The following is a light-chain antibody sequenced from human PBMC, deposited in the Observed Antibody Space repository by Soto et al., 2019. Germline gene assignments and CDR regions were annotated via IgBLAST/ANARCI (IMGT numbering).Light chain of an antibody. CDR1: QSVSSSY. J-gene: IGKJ1*01. V-gene: IGKV3-20*01. CDR3: QQYGRSPRT. Sequence: EIVLTQSPGTLSLSPGERATLPCRASQSVSSSYLAWYQQKPGQAPRLLIYGASSRATGIPDRFSGSGSGTDFTLTISRREPEDFAVYYCQQYGRSPRTFGQGTKVEI. CDR2: GAS.